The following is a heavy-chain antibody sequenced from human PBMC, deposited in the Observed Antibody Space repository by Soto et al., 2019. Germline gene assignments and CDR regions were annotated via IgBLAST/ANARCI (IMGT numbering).Heavy chain of an antibody. CDR2: ISYDGSNK. D-gene: IGHD3-9*01. CDR1: GFTFSSYG. CDR3: ANLLYDILTGYSGDYYYYMDV. Sequence: GGSLRLSCAASGFTFSSYGMHWVRQAPGKGLEWVAVISYDGSNKYYADSVKGRFTISRDNSKNTPYLQMNSLRAEDTAVYYCANLLYDILTGYSGDYYYYMDVWGKGTTVTVSS. V-gene: IGHV3-30*18. J-gene: IGHJ6*03.